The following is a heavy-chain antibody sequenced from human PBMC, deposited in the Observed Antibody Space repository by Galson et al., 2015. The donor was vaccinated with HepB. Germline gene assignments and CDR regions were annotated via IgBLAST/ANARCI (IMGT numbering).Heavy chain of an antibody. CDR2: IIPIFGTP. J-gene: IGHJ4*02. CDR3: ARGTYYYDSSGYYQFDY. D-gene: IGHD3-22*01. V-gene: IGHV1-69*13. CDR1: GGTFSRYA. Sequence: SVKVSCKASGGTFSRYAISWVRQAPGKGPEWMGGIIPIFGTPNYAQKFQGRVRITADESTSTAYMELSSLRSEDTAVYYCARGTYYYDSSGYYQFDYWGQGTLVTVSS.